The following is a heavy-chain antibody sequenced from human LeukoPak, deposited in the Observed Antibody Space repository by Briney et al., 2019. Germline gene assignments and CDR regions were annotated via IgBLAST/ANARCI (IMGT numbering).Heavy chain of an antibody. J-gene: IGHJ3*02. CDR2: FDPEDGET. CDR3: ASLKNYYDSSGYLVTDAFDI. CDR1: GYTLTELS. Sequence: ASVKVSCKVSGYTLTELSMHWVRQAPGEGLEWMGGFDPEDGETIYAQKFQGRVTMTTDTSTSTAYMELRSLKSDDTAVYYCASLKNYYDSSGYLVTDAFDIWGQGTMVTVSS. D-gene: IGHD3-22*01. V-gene: IGHV1-24*01.